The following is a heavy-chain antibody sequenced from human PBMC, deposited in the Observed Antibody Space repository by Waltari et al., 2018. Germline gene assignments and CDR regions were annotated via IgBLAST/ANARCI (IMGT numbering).Heavy chain of an antibody. CDR3: ARDTGGWYYDV. V-gene: IGHV4-59*01. J-gene: IGHJ2*01. CDR1: DGSISIFY. D-gene: IGHD3-10*01. CDR2: ISTTGGT. Sequence: QVQLPQSGPGLVKPSETLSITCTVSDGSISIFYWTWIRQPPGKGPEWIGCISTTGGTKYNPSLQSRVSFSVDTSKNQFSLRLTSVTAADTALYYCARDTGGWYYDVWGRGSLVTVSA.